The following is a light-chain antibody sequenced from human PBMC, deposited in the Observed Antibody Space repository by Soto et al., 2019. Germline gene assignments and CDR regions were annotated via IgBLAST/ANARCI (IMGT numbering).Light chain of an antibody. CDR3: QHSYSRT. Sequence: DIQMTQSPSTLSASVGARVTITCRASQGINTFLAWCQQKPGKAPKVLIFGASTLHRGVPSRFSGSGSETDFTLTISSLQPEDFATYFCQHSYSRTFGQGTKVDI. V-gene: IGKV1-39*01. CDR2: GAS. J-gene: IGKJ1*01. CDR1: QGINTF.